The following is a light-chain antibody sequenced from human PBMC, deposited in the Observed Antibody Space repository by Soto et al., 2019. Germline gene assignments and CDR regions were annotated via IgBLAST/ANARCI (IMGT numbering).Light chain of an antibody. Sequence: EILFTQSPATLSLSPGERATLSCRASQSVSSYLAWYQQKPGQAPRLLIYDASNRATGIPARFSGSGSGTDFTLTISSLEPEDFAVYYCQQRSNWAFTFGPGTKVDIK. CDR2: DAS. CDR3: QQRSNWAFT. V-gene: IGKV3-11*01. J-gene: IGKJ3*01. CDR1: QSVSSY.